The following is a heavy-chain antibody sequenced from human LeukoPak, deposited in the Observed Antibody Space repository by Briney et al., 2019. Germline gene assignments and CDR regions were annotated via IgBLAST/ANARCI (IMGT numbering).Heavy chain of an antibody. Sequence: SETLSLTCTVSGGSISSYYWSWIRQPPGKGLEWIGYIYYSGSTNYNPSLKSRVTISVDTSKNQFSLKLSSVTAADTAVYYCARIQLLAAFDIWGQRTMVTVSS. J-gene: IGHJ3*02. V-gene: IGHV4-59*01. CDR3: ARIQLLAAFDI. D-gene: IGHD3-10*01. CDR1: GGSISSYY. CDR2: IYYSGST.